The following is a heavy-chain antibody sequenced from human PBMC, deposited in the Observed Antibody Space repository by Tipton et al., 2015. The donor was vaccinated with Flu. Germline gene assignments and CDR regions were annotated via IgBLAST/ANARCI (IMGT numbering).Heavy chain of an antibody. D-gene: IGHD2-21*01. CDR3: ARDLIEVVNLFDY. Sequence: TLSLTCTVSGYSISSGYYWGWIRQPPGKGLEWIGSIYYSGSTYYNPSLKSRVTISVDTSKNQFSLKLSSVTAADTAVYYCARDLIEVVNLFDYWGQGTLVTVSS. CDR2: IYYSGST. J-gene: IGHJ4*02. CDR1: GYSISSGYY. V-gene: IGHV4-38-2*02.